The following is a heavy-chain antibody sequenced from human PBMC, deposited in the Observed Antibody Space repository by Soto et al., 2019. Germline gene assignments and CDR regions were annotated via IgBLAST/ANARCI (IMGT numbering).Heavy chain of an antibody. J-gene: IGHJ4*02. CDR1: GFTFSSYG. V-gene: IGHV3-30*18. Sequence: QVQLVESGGGVVQPGRSLRLSCAASGFTFSSYGMHWVRQAPGKGLEWVAVISYDGSNKYYADSVKGRFTISRDNSKNTLYLQMNSLRAEDTAVYYCAKEEGGAALPGMATNLDYWGQGTLVTVSS. CDR3: AKEEGGAALPGMATNLDY. D-gene: IGHD5-12*01. CDR2: ISYDGSNK.